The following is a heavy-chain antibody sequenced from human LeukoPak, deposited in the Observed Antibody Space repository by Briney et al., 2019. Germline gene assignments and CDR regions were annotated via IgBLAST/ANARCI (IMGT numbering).Heavy chain of an antibody. CDR3: AREGRSSGWVRTINWFDP. V-gene: IGHV4-39*07. D-gene: IGHD6-19*01. CDR2: IYCSGST. Sequence: SETLSLTCTVSGGSISSSSYYWGWIRQPPGKGLEWIGSIYCSGSTYYNPSLKSRVTISVDTSKIQFSLKLSSVTAADTAVYYCAREGRSSGWVRTINWFDPWGQGTLVTVSS. CDR1: GGSISSSSYY. J-gene: IGHJ5*02.